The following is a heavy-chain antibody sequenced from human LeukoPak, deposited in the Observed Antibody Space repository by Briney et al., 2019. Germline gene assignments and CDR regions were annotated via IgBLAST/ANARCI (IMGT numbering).Heavy chain of an antibody. Sequence: GASVKVSCKASGYTFNSYGITWVRQAPGQGLEWMGWVSGDNGNTNYAQKLQGRVTMTTDKSRSTAYMELRSLISGDTAVYYCARGLSYYASGSYWYWGQGTLVTVSS. V-gene: IGHV1-18*01. J-gene: IGHJ4*02. CDR1: GYTFNSYG. D-gene: IGHD3-10*01. CDR3: ARGLSYYASGSYWY. CDR2: VSGDNGNT.